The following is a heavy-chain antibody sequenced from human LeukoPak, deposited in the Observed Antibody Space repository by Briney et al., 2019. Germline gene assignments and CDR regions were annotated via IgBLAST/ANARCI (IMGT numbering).Heavy chain of an antibody. Sequence: GGSLRLSCAASGFTFSSYAMSWVRQAPGKGLEWVSAISGSGGSTYYADSVKGRFTISRDNSKSTLYLQMNSLRAEDTALYYCAKYYYDSGSVFDSWGQGTLVTVSS. D-gene: IGHD3-10*01. CDR3: AKYYYDSGSVFDS. CDR1: GFTFSSYA. CDR2: ISGSGGST. J-gene: IGHJ4*02. V-gene: IGHV3-23*01.